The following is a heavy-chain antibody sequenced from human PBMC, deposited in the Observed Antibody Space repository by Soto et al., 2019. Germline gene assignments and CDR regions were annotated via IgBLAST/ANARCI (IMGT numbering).Heavy chain of an antibody. CDR3: ARGSITMTIGMSGQAFEI. D-gene: IGHD3-22*01. CDR1: GGSISSGGYY. J-gene: IGHJ3*02. CDR2: IYYSGRT. V-gene: IGHV4-31*03. Sequence: QVQLQESGPGLVKPSQTLSLTCTVSGGSISSGGYYWSWIRQHPGKGLEWIGYIYYSGRTYYNPSLKNRVSISVDTSKNQFSLKLSSVPAADTAVYYCARGSITMTIGMSGQAFEIWGQGTMVTVSS.